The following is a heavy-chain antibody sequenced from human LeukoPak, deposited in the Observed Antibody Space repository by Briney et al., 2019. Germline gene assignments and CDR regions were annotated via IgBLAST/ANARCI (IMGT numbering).Heavy chain of an antibody. Sequence: GGSLRLSCAASGFTFSNYGMHWVRQAPGKGLEWVALISYDGSNKKDADSVKGRFTISRDNSKNTLFLQMSSLRAEDTAVYYCARGGQDYYESGSNYFGLDVWGQGTTVTVSS. D-gene: IGHD3-10*01. CDR1: GFTFSNYG. V-gene: IGHV3-30-3*01. J-gene: IGHJ6*02. CDR3: ARGGQDYYESGSNYFGLDV. CDR2: ISYDGSNK.